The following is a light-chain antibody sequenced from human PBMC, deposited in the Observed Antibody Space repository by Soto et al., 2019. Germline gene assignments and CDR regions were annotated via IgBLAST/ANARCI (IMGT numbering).Light chain of an antibody. CDR1: SSDVGGYNF. J-gene: IGLJ1*01. CDR2: EVN. V-gene: IGLV2-8*01. CDR3: TSYAGGNNV. Sequence: QSALTQPPSASGSPGQSVTISCTGTSSDVGGYNFVSWYQQYPSKVRKLMVYEVNKRPSGVPDRFSGSKSGNTASLTVSGLQAEDEADYYCTSYAGGNNVFGSGTKVTVL.